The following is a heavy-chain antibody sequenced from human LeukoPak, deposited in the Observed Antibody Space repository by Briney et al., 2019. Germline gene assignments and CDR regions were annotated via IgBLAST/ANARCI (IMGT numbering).Heavy chain of an antibody. CDR1: GFTFSNYA. J-gene: IGHJ3*01. V-gene: IGHV3-7*04. Sequence: GGSLRLSCAASGFTFSNYAMNWVRQAPGKGLEWVANIKQDGSDKNYVDSVKGRFTISRDNAKDSLYLQMNGLRADDTAVYYCVRGSGWLTSHWGQGTMVTVSS. CDR2: IKQDGSDK. D-gene: IGHD6-19*01. CDR3: VRGSGWLTSH.